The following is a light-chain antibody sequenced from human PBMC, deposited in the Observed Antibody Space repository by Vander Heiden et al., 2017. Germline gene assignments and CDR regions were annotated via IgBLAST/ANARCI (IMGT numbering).Light chain of an antibody. CDR3: QQNNAYPLT. CDR2: KAS. V-gene: IGKV1-5*03. CDR1: QYIADF. J-gene: IGKJ4*01. Sequence: HMTQSASTLSASVGDTVTITCRASQYIADFLAWYQQKPGKAPKLLIYKASNLQSGVPSRFCGSGSGTEFTLTISSLQPDDFATYSCQQNNAYPLTFGGGTNVEI.